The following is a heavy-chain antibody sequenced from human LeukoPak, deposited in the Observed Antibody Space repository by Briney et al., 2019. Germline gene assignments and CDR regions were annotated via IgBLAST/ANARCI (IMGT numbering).Heavy chain of an antibody. V-gene: IGHV4-4*07. Sequence: PETLSLTCTVSGGSISSYYWSWIRQPAGKGLEWIGRLYTSGSTNYNPSLKSRVTMSVDTSKNQFSLKLTSMTAADTAVYYCARGGSSGYYYGWGQGTLVTVPS. CDR1: GGSISSYY. CDR3: ARGGSSGYYYG. CDR2: LYTSGST. J-gene: IGHJ4*02. D-gene: IGHD3-22*01.